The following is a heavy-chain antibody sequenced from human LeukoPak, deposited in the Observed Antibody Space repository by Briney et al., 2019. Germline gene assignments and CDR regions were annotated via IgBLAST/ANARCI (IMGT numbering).Heavy chain of an antibody. CDR1: GYNFTNYY. V-gene: IGHV1-46*01. D-gene: IGHD3-9*01. CDR2: MNPSGDTT. CDR3: ARGGALRYFEWFSAY. J-gene: IGHJ4*02. Sequence: ASVKVSCKTSGYNFTNYYMHWVRQAPGHGREWMGIMNPSGDTTTYAETFQGRVTMTRDTSTSTVYMELSSLRSEDTAVYYCARGGALRYFEWFSAYWGQGTLVTVSS.